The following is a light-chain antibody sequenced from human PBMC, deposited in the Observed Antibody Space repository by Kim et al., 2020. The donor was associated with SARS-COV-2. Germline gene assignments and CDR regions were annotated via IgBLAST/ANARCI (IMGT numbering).Light chain of an antibody. CDR3: QQYDEYPWT. Sequence: SSSVGDTVTISCRASQIISHWLAWYKQTSGKAPKVIIYGTSVFESGVPFRFSGSGSGTQFTLTITSLQPDDFAIYYCQQYDEYPWTFGQGTKLEI. V-gene: IGKV1-5*03. CDR2: GTS. J-gene: IGKJ1*01. CDR1: QIISHW.